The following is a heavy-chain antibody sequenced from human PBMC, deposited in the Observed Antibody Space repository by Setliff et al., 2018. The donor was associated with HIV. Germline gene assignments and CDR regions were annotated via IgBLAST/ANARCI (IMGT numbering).Heavy chain of an antibody. CDR1: GGSISSGTYY. V-gene: IGHV4-39*07. CDR3: ARGRHYSSSAPFAINF. CDR2: VNHSGST. D-gene: IGHD6-6*01. J-gene: IGHJ4*02. Sequence: SETLSLTCSVSGGSISSGTYYWGWIRQPPGKGLEWIGEVNHSGSTNYNPSLKSRVAISVDTSKNQFSVKLSSVTAADTAVYYCARGRHYSSSAPFAINFWGQGMLVTVSS.